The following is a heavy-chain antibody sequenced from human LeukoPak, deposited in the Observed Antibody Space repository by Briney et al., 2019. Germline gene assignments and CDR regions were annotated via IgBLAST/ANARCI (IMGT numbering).Heavy chain of an antibody. CDR2: IYHSGST. CDR3: ARDSLRRIRPGYYDSSGYYMYFDF. CDR1: GYSISSGYY. V-gene: IGHV4-38-2*02. J-gene: IGHJ4*02. Sequence: SETLSLTCTVSGYSISSGYYWGWIRQPPGKGLEWIGNIYHSGSTYYNPSLKSRVTISVDTSKNQFSLKLSSVTATDTAVYYCARDSLRRIRPGYYDSSGYYMYFDFWGQGTLVTVSS. D-gene: IGHD3-22*01.